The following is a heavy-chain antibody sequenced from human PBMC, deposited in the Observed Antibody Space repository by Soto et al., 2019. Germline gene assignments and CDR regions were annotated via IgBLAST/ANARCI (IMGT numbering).Heavy chain of an antibody. Sequence: GGSLRLSCAASGFTFSNAWMSWVRQAPGKGLEWVGRIKSKTDGGTTDYAAPVKGRFTISRDDSKNTLYLQMNSLKTEDTAVYYRTTWSLTGYYYFDYWGQGTLVTVSS. CDR3: TTWSLTGYYYFDY. CDR1: GFTFSNAW. CDR2: IKSKTDGGTT. D-gene: IGHD3-9*01. V-gene: IGHV3-15*01. J-gene: IGHJ4*02.